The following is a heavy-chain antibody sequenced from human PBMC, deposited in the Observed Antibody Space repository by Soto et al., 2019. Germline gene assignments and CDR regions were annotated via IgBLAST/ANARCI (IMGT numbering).Heavy chain of an antibody. D-gene: IGHD3-22*01. CDR2: IVVGSGNT. V-gene: IGHV1-58*02. Sequence: SVKVSCKASGFTFTSSAMQWVRQARGQRLEWIGWIVVGSGNTDYAQKFQERVTITRDMSTSTAYMELSSLRSEDTAVYYCAAEHYYDSSGYRFYPWGQGTLVTVSS. CDR1: GFTFTSSA. J-gene: IGHJ5*02. CDR3: AAEHYYDSSGYRFYP.